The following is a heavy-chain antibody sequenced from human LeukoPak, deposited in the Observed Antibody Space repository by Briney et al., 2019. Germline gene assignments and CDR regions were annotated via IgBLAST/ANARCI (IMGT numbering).Heavy chain of an antibody. CDR1: GFTFSSYG. D-gene: IGHD3-16*02. V-gene: IGHV3-23*01. CDR3: AKDQMITFGGVIVNFDY. J-gene: IGHJ4*02. Sequence: AGGSLRLSCAASGFTFSSYGMSWVRQAPGKGLEWVSAISGSGGSTYYADSVKGRFTISRDNSKNTLYLQMNSLRAEDTAVYYCAKDQMITFGGVIVNFDYWGQGTLVTVSS. CDR2: ISGSGGST.